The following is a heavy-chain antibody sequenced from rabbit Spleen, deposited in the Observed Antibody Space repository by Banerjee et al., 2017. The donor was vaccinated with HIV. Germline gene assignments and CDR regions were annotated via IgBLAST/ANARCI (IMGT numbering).Heavy chain of an antibody. CDR1: GFSFSSSYY. D-gene: IGHD4-1*01. Sequence: QSLEESGGDLVKPGASLTLTCTASGFSFSSSYYMCWVRQAPGKGLEWIACIHAGNSDSTYYASWAKGRFTISKTSSTTVTLQMTRLTAADTATYFCARSDSSDWVFHLWGPGTLVTVS. CDR2: IHAGNSDST. J-gene: IGHJ4*01. V-gene: IGHV1S40*01. CDR3: ARSDSSDWVFHL.